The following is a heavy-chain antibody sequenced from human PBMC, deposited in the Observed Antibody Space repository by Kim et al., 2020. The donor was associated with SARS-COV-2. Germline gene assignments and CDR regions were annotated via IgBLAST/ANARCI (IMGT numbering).Heavy chain of an antibody. CDR2: IYSGGSST. CDR1: GFTFSSYA. D-gene: IGHD5-18*01. J-gene: IGHJ4*02. V-gene: IGHV3-23*03. Sequence: GGSLRLSCAASGFTFSSYAMSWVRQAPGKGLEWVSVIYSGGSSTYYADSVKGRFTISRDNSKNTLYLQMNSLRAEDTAVYYCAKDSPYSWGPDYWGQGTLVTVSS. CDR3: AKDSPYSWGPDY.